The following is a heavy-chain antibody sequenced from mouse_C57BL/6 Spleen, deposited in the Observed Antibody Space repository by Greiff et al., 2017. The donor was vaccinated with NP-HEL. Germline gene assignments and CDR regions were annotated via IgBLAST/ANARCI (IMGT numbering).Heavy chain of an antibody. CDR1: GYTFTDYY. V-gene: IGHV1-19*01. D-gene: IGHD1-1*01. Sequence: VHVKQSGPVLVKPGASVKMSCKASGYTFTDYYMNWVKQSHGKSLEWIGVINPYNGGTSYNQKFKGKATLTVDKSSSPAYMELNSLTSEDSAVYYCARYDGSSSFDYWGQGTTLTVSS. J-gene: IGHJ2*01. CDR2: INPYNGGT. CDR3: ARYDGSSSFDY.